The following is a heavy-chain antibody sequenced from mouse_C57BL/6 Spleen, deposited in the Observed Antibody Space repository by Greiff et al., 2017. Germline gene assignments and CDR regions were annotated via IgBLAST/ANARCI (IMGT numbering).Heavy chain of an antibody. CDR2: ISSGGDYI. CDR1: GFTFSSYA. J-gene: IGHJ2*01. V-gene: IGHV5-9-1*02. CDR3: TRVWTLYYFDY. Sequence: EVMLVESGEGLVKPGGSLKLSCAASGFTFSSYAMSWVRQTPEKRLEWVAYISSGGDYIYYADTVKGRFTISRDNARNTLYLQMSSLKSEDTAMYYCTRVWTLYYFDYWGQGTTLTVSS.